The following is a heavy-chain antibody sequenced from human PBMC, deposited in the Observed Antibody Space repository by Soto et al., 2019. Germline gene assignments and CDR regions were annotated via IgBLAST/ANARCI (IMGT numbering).Heavy chain of an antibody. V-gene: IGHV4-4*02. CDR2: IYHSGTT. D-gene: IGHD4-17*01. J-gene: IGHJ4*02. Sequence: QVQLQESGPGLVKPSGTLSLTCSVSGDSISSGNWWTWVRQPPGKGLEWIGEIYHSGTTNYIPSLKSRVTISVDKSKNQFSLKLTSVTAADTAVYYCAREPNYGGNAGYFDYWGQGTLVTVSP. CDR3: AREPNYGGNAGYFDY. CDR1: GDSISSGNW.